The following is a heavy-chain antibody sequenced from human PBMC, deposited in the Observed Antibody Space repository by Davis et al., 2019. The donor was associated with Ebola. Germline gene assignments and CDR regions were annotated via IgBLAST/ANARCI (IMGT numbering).Heavy chain of an antibody. Sequence: GESLKISCKGSGYSFTSYWISWVRQMPGKGLEWMGRIDPSDSYTNYSPSFQGHVTISADKSISTAYLQWSSLKASDTAMYYCARHPGARSWLYYFDYWGQGTLVTVSS. CDR3: ARHPGARSWLYYFDY. CDR2: IDPSDSYT. D-gene: IGHD6-13*01. V-gene: IGHV5-10-1*01. J-gene: IGHJ4*02. CDR1: GYSFTSYW.